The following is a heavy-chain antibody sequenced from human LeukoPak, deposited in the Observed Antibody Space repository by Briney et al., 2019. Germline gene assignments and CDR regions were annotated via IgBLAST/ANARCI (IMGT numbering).Heavy chain of an antibody. Sequence: GASVKVSCKASGYTFTSYGISWVRQAPGQGLEWMGWISAYNGNTNYAQKPQGRVTMTTDTSTSTAYMELRSLRSDDTAVYYCARDSSGYSSGWYSYWGQGTLVTVSS. CDR3: ARDSSGYSSGWYSY. CDR2: ISAYNGNT. CDR1: GYTFTSYG. V-gene: IGHV1-18*01. D-gene: IGHD6-19*01. J-gene: IGHJ4*02.